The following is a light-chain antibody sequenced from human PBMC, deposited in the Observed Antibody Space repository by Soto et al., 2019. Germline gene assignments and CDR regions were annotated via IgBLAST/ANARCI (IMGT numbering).Light chain of an antibody. J-gene: IGKJ4*01. Sequence: DIPLTQSPSFLSASVGDRVTITCRAGQGISSYFAWYQQKPGKAPKLLIYAASTLQSGVPSRFSGSGSGTEFTLTISSLQSEDFATYYCQQLNSYPLTFGGGTKVEIK. CDR1: QGISSY. V-gene: IGKV1-9*01. CDR2: AAS. CDR3: QQLNSYPLT.